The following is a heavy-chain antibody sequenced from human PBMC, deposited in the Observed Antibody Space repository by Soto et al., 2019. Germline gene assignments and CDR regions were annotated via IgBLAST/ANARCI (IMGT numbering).Heavy chain of an antibody. CDR2: ITPIFGTT. Sequence: QVQLVQSGAEAKMPGSSVKVSCRASGGTFSIYVLTWVRQAPGQGFEWMGGITPIFGTTTYAQKFQGRVTITADESTSTAYMELTGLRSEDTADYYCASNIVYPNVWGQGTRVTVSS. V-gene: IGHV1-69*01. J-gene: IGHJ4*02. CDR3: ASNIVYPNV. D-gene: IGHD2-21*01. CDR1: GGTFSIYV.